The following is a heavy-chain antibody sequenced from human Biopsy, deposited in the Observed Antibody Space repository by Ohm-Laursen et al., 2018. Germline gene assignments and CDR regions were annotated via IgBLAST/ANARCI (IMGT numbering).Heavy chain of an antibody. J-gene: IGHJ2*01. Sequence: SVKVSCKVSEYTLTELPMHWVRQAPGQGLEWMGRIIPIVGITHYAQKFRGRVTITADKSMSTAYMELSSLTAGDTAVYYCARGRRHCSGTCSRWYFDLWGRGTLVTVSS. CDR3: ARGRRHCSGTCSRWYFDL. CDR2: IIPIVGIT. CDR1: EYTLTELP. V-gene: IGHV1-69*04. D-gene: IGHD2-2*01.